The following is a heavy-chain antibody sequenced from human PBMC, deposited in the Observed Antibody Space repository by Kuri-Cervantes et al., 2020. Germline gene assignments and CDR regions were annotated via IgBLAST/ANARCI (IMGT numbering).Heavy chain of an antibody. CDR3: ASEDYDILTGPIDY. Sequence: SETLSLTCTVSGGSINISTYYWGWIRQPPGKGLEWIGSIYHSGSTYYNPSLKSRVTISVDTSKNQFSLKLSSVTAADTAVYYCASEDYDILTGPIDYWGQGTLVTVSS. CDR1: GGSINISTYY. CDR2: IYHSGST. J-gene: IGHJ4*02. V-gene: IGHV4-39*07. D-gene: IGHD3-9*01.